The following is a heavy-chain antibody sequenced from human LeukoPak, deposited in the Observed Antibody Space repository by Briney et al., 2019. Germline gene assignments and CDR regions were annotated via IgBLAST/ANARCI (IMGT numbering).Heavy chain of an antibody. CDR1: GYSFTSYW. J-gene: IGHJ4*02. Sequence: GESLKISCKGTGYSFTSYWIGWVRQMPGKGLKWMGIIYPGDSDTRYSPSFQGQVTISADKSISTAYLQWSSLKASDTAMYYCARLKDVAAAGGDFDYWGQGTLVTVSS. CDR2: IYPGDSDT. V-gene: IGHV5-51*01. D-gene: IGHD6-13*01. CDR3: ARLKDVAAAGGDFDY.